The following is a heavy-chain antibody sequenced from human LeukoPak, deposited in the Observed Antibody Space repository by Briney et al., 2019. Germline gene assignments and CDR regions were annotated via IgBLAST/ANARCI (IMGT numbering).Heavy chain of an antibody. Sequence: SETLSLTCSVSGGSISSDYWSWIRQPPGKGLEWVAFISYSGSPDYNPSLTSRVTISIDTSKNQFSLKLTSVTSADTAVYYCARGGASGRYFNSWGQGTLVTVSS. D-gene: IGHD6-25*01. J-gene: IGHJ4*02. CDR2: ISYSGSP. V-gene: IGHV4-59*01. CDR1: GGSISSDY. CDR3: ARGGASGRYFNS.